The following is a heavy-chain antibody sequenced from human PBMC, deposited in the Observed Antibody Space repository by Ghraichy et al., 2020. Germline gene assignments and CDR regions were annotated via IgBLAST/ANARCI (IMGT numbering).Heavy chain of an antibody. Sequence: GGSLRLSCAASGFTFSNYAMSWVRQAPGEGLEWVSAISNSGGSTYYADSVRGRFTISRDNSKNTLYLQMNSLRVEDTAVYYCAKDRYGDYVHFADYWGQGTLVTVSS. D-gene: IGHD4-17*01. CDR2: ISNSGGST. CDR1: GFTFSNYA. V-gene: IGHV3-23*01. J-gene: IGHJ4*02. CDR3: AKDRYGDYVHFADY.